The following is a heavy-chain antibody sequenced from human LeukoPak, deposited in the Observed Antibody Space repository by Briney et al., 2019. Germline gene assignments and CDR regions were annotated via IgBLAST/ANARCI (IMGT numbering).Heavy chain of an antibody. D-gene: IGHD3-22*01. V-gene: IGHV3-53*01. CDR2: IYSGGST. CDR1: GFTVSSNY. Sequence: GGSLRLSCAASGFTVSSNYMSRVRQAPGKGLEWVSVIYSGGSTYYADSVKGRFTISRDNSKNTLYLQMNSLRAEDTAVYYCARGGVDYYDSSGYYWGQGTLVTVSS. CDR3: ARGGVDYYDSSGYY. J-gene: IGHJ4*02.